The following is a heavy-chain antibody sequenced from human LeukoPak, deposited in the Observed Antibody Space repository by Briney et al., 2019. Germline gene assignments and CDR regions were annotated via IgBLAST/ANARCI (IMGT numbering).Heavy chain of an antibody. CDR1: GGSISSSSYY. CDR3: ARLLPRSVSSSSSPFDY. D-gene: IGHD6-6*01. CDR2: IYYSGST. Sequence: SETLSLTCIVSGGSISSSSYYWGWIRQPPGKGLEWIGSIYYSGSTYYNPSLKSRVTISVDTSKNQFSLKLSSVTAADTAVYYSARLLPRSVSSSSSPFDYWGQGTLVTVAS. J-gene: IGHJ4*02. V-gene: IGHV4-39*01.